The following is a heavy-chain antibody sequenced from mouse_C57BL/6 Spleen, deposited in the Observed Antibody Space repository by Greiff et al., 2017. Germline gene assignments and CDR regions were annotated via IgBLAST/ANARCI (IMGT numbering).Heavy chain of an antibody. V-gene: IGHV1-61*01. CDR2: IYPSDSET. CDR1: GYTFTSYW. J-gene: IGHJ2*01. CDR3: ARGESIYDGYYKDY. Sequence: QVQLQQPGAELVRPGSSVKLSCKASGYTFTSYWMDWVKQRPGQGLEWIGNIYPSDSETHYNQKFKDKATLTVDKSSSTAYMQLSSLTSEDSAVYCCARGESIYDGYYKDYWGQGTTLKVSS. D-gene: IGHD2-3*01.